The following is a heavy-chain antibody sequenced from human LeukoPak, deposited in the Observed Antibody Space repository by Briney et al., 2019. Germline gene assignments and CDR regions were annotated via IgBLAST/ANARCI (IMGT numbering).Heavy chain of an antibody. D-gene: IGHD3-10*01. CDR1: GFTFSSYS. CDR3: GNVPYYGSGSPFDN. V-gene: IGHV3-21*04. Sequence: PGGSLRLSCAASGFTFSSYSMNWVRQAPGKGLEWVSSISSSSSYIYYADSVKGRFTISRDNSKNTLYLQMNRLRGEDTAVYYCGNVPYYGSGSPFDNWGQGALVTVSS. CDR2: ISSSSSYI. J-gene: IGHJ4*02.